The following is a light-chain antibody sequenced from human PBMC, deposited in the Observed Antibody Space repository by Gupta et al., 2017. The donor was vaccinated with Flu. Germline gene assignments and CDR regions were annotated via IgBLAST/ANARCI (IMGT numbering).Light chain of an antibody. J-gene: IGLJ2*01. CDR3: AAWDNSLGAVV. CDR2: DDV. CDR1: SSNIGKNN. Sequence: QSVLTPPPSVSAAPGQPVPISCSGGSSNIGKNNVAWYQHSPGTAPQLLIYDDVKRPSGMDDRFSGSKSGTSATLGITGLQTGDEADYYCAAWDNSLGAVVFGGGTKLTVL. V-gene: IGLV1-51*01.